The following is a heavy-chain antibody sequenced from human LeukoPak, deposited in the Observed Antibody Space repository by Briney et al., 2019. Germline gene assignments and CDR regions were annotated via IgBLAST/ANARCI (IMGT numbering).Heavy chain of an antibody. D-gene: IGHD2-15*01. V-gene: IGHV3-53*01. CDR2: IYSGGST. Sequence: GGSLRLSCAASGFTFSSNYMSWVRQAPGKGLEWVSVIYSGGSTYYSDSVKGRFTISRDNSKNTLYLQMNSLRAEDTAVYYCATGGLYCSGGSCTRSYYYYGMDVWGQGTTVTVSS. J-gene: IGHJ6*02. CDR1: GFTFSSNY. CDR3: ATGGLYCSGGSCTRSYYYYGMDV.